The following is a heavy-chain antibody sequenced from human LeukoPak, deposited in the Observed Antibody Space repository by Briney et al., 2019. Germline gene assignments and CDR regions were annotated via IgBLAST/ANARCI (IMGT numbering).Heavy chain of an antibody. CDR1: GFTFAAIW. J-gene: IGHJ5*02. Sequence: GGSLRLSCAASGFTFAAIWMAWVRQAPGKGPEWLAYIKHDGTETNYLDSVKGQFTVSRDNVKNSLFLQMNSLRADDTAVYYCVTTAGHTGGTAWGQGVLVTVSS. D-gene: IGHD1-1*01. CDR2: IKHDGTET. V-gene: IGHV3-7*03. CDR3: VTTAGHTGGTA.